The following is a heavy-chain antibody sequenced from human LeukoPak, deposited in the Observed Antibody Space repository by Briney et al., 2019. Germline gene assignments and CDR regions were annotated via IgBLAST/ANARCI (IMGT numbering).Heavy chain of an antibody. D-gene: IGHD6-13*01. CDR2: INPNSGAT. J-gene: IGHJ4*02. Sequence: GASVKVSFKASGYTFTGYYMHWVRQAPGQGPEWMGWINPNSGATNYAQKFQGRVTMTRDMSVSTAYMELTSLRYDDTAIYYCARFASSWYGDYWGQGTLVPVSS. CDR1: GYTFTGYY. CDR3: ARFASSWYGDY. V-gene: IGHV1-2*02.